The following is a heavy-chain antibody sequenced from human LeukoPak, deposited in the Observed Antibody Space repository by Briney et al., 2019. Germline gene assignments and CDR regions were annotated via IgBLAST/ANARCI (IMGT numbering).Heavy chain of an antibody. Sequence: PGGSLRLSCGASGFSFSNYAMTWVRQAPGKGLEWVSGISDSGSTAFYADSVKGRFTSSRDNPKNTLYLQINSLRAEDTAVYYCAKGKAVAAFRPFGAFDIWGQGTMVTVSS. CDR2: ISDSGSTA. V-gene: IGHV3-23*01. J-gene: IGHJ3*02. CDR1: GFSFSNYA. CDR3: AKGKAVAAFRPFGAFDI. D-gene: IGHD6-19*01.